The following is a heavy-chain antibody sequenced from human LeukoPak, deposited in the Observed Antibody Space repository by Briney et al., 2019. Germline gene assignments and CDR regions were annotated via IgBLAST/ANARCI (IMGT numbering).Heavy chain of an antibody. CDR2: IKEDESEK. V-gene: IGHV3-7*01. D-gene: IGHD6-19*01. CDR3: ARDGYSSGWSGDDAFNM. J-gene: IGHJ3*02. Sequence: GGSLRLSCAASGFTFSSYWMSWVRQAPGKGLEWVANIKEDESEKYYVDSVKGRFTISRDNAKNSLYLQMNSLRAEDTAVYYCARDGYSSGWSGDDAFNMWGQGTMVTVPS. CDR1: GFTFSSYW.